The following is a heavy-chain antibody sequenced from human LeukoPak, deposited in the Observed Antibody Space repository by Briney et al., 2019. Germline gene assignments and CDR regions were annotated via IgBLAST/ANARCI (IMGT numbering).Heavy chain of an antibody. CDR2: ISSSGLTI. V-gene: IGHV3-48*03. D-gene: IGHD5-18*01. J-gene: IGHJ5*02. CDR3: AKDRLGGGYSYGPLLGWFDP. CDR1: GFTFSSYE. Sequence: PGGSLRLSCAASGFTFSSYEMNWVRQAPGKGLEGISYISSSGLTIYYADSVKGRFTISRDNSKNTLYLQMNSLRAEDTAVYYCAKDRLGGGYSYGPLLGWFDPWGQGTLVTVSS.